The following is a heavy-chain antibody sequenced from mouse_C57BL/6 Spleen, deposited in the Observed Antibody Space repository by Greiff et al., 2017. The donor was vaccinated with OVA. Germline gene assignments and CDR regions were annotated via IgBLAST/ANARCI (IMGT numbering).Heavy chain of an antibody. CDR1: GYSITSGYD. CDR3: ARGANFPWFAY. V-gene: IGHV3-1*01. Sequence: EVKLEESGPGMVKPSQSLSLTCTVTGYSITSGYDWHWIRHFPGNKLEWMGYISYSGSTNYNPSLKSRISITQDTSKNHFFLKLNSVTTEDTATYYCARGANFPWFAYWGQGTLVTVSA. CDR2: ISYSGST. D-gene: IGHD3-1*01. J-gene: IGHJ3*01.